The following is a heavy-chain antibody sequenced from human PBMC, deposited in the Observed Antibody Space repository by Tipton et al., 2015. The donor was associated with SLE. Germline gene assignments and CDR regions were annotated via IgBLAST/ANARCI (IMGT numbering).Heavy chain of an antibody. CDR1: GGSISSDSSF. D-gene: IGHD1-26*01. J-gene: IGHJ6*03. CDR3: ARGSGSYGYYYYMDV. CDR2: VYNTGST. Sequence: TLSLTCTVSGGSISSDSSFWSWIRQPAGKGLEWIGRVYNTGSTIYNPSLKSRVSISLDTSKNQFSLKLTSVTAADTAVYYCARGSGSYGYYYYMDVWGKGTTVTVSS. V-gene: IGHV4-61*02.